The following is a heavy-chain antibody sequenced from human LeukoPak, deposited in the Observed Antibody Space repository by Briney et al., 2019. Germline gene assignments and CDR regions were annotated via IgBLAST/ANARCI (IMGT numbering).Heavy chain of an antibody. CDR2: IKQDGSEK. D-gene: IGHD6-19*01. CDR3: AKAVYSSGVDY. J-gene: IGHJ4*02. Sequence: GGSLRLSCAASGFTFSIYWMSWVRQAPGKGLEWVANIKQDGSEKNYVDSVKGRFTISRDNAKNSLYLQMNSLRAEDTAVYYCAKAVYSSGVDYWGQGTLVTVSS. CDR1: GFTFSIYW. V-gene: IGHV3-7*02.